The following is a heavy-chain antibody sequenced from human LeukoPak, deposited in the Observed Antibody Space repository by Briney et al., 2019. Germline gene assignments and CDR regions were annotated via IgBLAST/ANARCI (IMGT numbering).Heavy chain of an antibody. Sequence: SETLSLTCTVSGGSISSSSYYWGWIRQPPGKGLEWIGSIYYSGSTYYNPSLKSRVTISVDTSKNQFSLKLSSVTAADTAVYYCARGVGAAAEYFQHWGQGTLVTVSS. CDR3: ARGVGAAAEYFQH. J-gene: IGHJ1*01. V-gene: IGHV4-39*07. D-gene: IGHD1-26*01. CDR2: IYYSGST. CDR1: GGSISSSSYY.